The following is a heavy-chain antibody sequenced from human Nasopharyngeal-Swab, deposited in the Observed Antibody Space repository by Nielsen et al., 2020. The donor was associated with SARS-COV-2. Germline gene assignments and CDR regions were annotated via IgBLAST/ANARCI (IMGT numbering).Heavy chain of an antibody. CDR3: ARVRGDYDSSGYYYHDGAFDI. CDR2: INSDGSST. D-gene: IGHD3-22*01. J-gene: IGHJ3*02. V-gene: IGHV3-74*01. CDR1: GFTFSSYW. Sequence: GESLKISCAASGFTFSSYWMHWVRQAPGKGLVWVSRINSDGSSTSYADSVKGRFTISRDNAKNTPYLQMNSLRAEDTAVYYCARVRGDYDSSGYYYHDGAFDIWGQGTMVTVSS.